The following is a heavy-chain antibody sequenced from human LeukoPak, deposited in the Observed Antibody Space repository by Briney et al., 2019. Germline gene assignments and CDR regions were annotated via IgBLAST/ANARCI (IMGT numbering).Heavy chain of an antibody. CDR2: INPSGGST. D-gene: IGHD1-26*01. J-gene: IGHJ3*02. V-gene: IGHV1-46*03. Sequence: ASVKVSCKASGYTFTSYYMHWVRQAPGQGLEWMGIINPSGGSTSYAQKFQGGVTMTRDTSTSTVYMELSSLRSEDTAVYYCARDHLQGSYYDWGAFDIWGQGTMVTVSS. CDR3: ARDHLQGSYYDWGAFDI. CDR1: GYTFTSYY.